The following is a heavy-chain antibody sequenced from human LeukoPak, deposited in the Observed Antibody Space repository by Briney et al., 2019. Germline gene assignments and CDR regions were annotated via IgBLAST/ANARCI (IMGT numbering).Heavy chain of an antibody. D-gene: IGHD2-2*01. CDR1: GYSFTSYW. Sequence: GESLKISCKGSGYSFTSYWISWVRQMPGKGLEWMGRIDPSDSYTNYSPSFQGHVTISADKSISTAYLQWSSLRASDTAMYYCARHCSSTSCLIDDYWGQGTLVTVSS. CDR2: IDPSDSYT. CDR3: ARHCSSTSCLIDDY. V-gene: IGHV5-10-1*01. J-gene: IGHJ4*02.